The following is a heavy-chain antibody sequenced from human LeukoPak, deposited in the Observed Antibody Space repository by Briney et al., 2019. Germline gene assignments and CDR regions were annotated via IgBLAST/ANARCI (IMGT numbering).Heavy chain of an antibody. J-gene: IGHJ4*02. V-gene: IGHV3-23*01. CDR3: AKGDVADAGTLGFDY. CDR2: ITGSGDST. CDR1: GFTFSNYV. D-gene: IGHD1-7*01. Sequence: GGSLRLSCAASGFTFSNYVMSWVRQAPGKGLEWVSAITGSGDSTYYADSVKGRFTISRDNSKNTLYLQMSSLRAEDTAVYYCAKGDVADAGTLGFDYWGQGTLVTVSS.